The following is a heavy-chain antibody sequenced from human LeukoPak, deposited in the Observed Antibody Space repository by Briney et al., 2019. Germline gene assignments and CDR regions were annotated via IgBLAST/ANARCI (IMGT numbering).Heavy chain of an antibody. J-gene: IGHJ3*02. CDR1: GFTFSSYA. Sequence: GGSLRLSCAASGFTFSSYAMHWVRQAPGKGLEWVAVISYDGSNKYYADSVKGRFTISRDNSKNTLYLQMNSLRAEDTAVYYCARDEFSSGAFDIWGQGTMVTVSS. CDR3: ARDEFSSGAFDI. V-gene: IGHV3-30-3*01. D-gene: IGHD6-19*01. CDR2: ISYDGSNK.